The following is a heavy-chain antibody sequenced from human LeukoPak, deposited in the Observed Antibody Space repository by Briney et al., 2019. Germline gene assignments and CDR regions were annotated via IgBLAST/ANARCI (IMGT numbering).Heavy chain of an antibody. CDR3: ARGVSSWYKDPFDY. CDR1: GFSFSNYG. CDR2: IWYDGVNK. V-gene: IGHV3-33*01. Sequence: PGGSLRLSCAASGFSFSNYGMHWVRQAPGKGLEWVAVIWYDGVNKYYADSVKGRFTISRDMPKNTLYLQMNSLRAEDTAVYYCARGVSSWYKDPFDYWGRGTLVTVSS. J-gene: IGHJ4*02. D-gene: IGHD6-13*01.